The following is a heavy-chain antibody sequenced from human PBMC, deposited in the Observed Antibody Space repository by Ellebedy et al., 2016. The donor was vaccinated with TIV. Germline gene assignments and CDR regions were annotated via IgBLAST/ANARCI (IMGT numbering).Heavy chain of an antibody. CDR1: GGAFSGYF. Sequence: SETLSLTCAVYGGAFSGYFWSWIRQSPGKGLEWIGEINDSGSTNYNPSLKSRVTMSVDTLKKQFSLRLSSVTAADTAVYYCAGGGGWSFDLWGRGTLVTVSS. J-gene: IGHJ2*01. CDR3: AGGGGWSFDL. V-gene: IGHV4-34*01. CDR2: INDSGST. D-gene: IGHD3-16*01.